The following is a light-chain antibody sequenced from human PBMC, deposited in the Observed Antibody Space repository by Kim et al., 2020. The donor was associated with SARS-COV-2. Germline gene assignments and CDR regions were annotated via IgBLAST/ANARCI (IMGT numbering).Light chain of an antibody. CDR1: SSNIGNNY. J-gene: IGLJ2*01. CDR3: GTWDSSLSARV. CDR2: DNK. V-gene: IGLV1-51*01. Sequence: GQKVTSSCSGSSSNIGNNYVSWYQQLPGTAPKLLIYDNKKRPSGIPDRFSGSKSGTSATLGITGLQTGDEADYYCGTWDSSLSARVFGGGTQLTVL.